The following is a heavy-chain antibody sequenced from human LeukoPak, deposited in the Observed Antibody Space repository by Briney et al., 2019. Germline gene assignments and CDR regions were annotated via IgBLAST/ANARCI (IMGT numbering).Heavy chain of an antibody. CDR3: AGSYDSSGYPFDY. V-gene: IGHV4-59*01. Sequence: SETLSLTCTVSGGSISSYYWSWIRQPPGKGLEWIGYIYYSGSTNYNPSLKSRVTISVDTSKNQFSLKLSSVTAADTAVYYCAGSYDSSGYPFDYRGQGTLVTVSS. CDR2: IYYSGST. CDR1: GGSISSYY. J-gene: IGHJ4*02. D-gene: IGHD3-22*01.